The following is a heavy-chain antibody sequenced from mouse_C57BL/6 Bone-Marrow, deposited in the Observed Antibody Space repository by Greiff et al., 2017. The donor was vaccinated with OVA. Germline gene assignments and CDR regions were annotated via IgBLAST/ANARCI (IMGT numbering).Heavy chain of an antibody. CDR2: IRNKANGYTT. J-gene: IGHJ2*01. V-gene: IGHV7-3*01. CDR1: GFTFTDYY. Sequence: VESGGGLVQPGGSLSLSCAASGFTFTDYYMSWVRQPPGKALEWLGFIRNKANGYTTEYSASVKGRFTISRDNSQSILYLQMNALRAEDSATYYCARIDYFDDWGQGTTLTVSS. CDR3: ARIDYFDD.